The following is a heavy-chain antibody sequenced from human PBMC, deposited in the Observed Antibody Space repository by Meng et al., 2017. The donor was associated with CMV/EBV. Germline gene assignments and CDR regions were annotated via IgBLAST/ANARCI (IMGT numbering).Heavy chain of an antibody. CDR3: KVGAPGAVDY. CDR2: ISPHNDKT. V-gene: IGHV1-18*01. Sequence: ASVKVSCKASGYSFTTYGVNWVRQAPGQGLEWLGWISPHNDKTNYARKVRGRVLMTTDTSTNTVDMELWNLKSDDTAVYYCKVGAPGAVDYWGQGTLVTVSS. D-gene: IGHD1-26*01. CDR1: GYSFTTYG. J-gene: IGHJ4*02.